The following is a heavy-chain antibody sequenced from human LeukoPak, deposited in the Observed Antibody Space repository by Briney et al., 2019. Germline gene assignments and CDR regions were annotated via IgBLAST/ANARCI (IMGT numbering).Heavy chain of an antibody. Sequence: GGSLRLSCAASGFIFSSYWMSWLRQAPGKGLEWVANIKQDGSEKYYVDSVKGRFTISRDNAKNSLYLQMNSLRAEDTAVYYCARGSAVTANNFDFWGQGTLVTVSS. D-gene: IGHD4-11*01. V-gene: IGHV3-7*03. CDR3: ARGSAVTANNFDF. CDR2: IKQDGSEK. CDR1: GFIFSSYW. J-gene: IGHJ4*02.